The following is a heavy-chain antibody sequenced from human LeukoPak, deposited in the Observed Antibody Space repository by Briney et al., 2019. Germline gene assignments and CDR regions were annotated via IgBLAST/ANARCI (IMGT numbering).Heavy chain of an antibody. CDR1: GYTFTGYY. CDR2: INPNSGGT. D-gene: IGHD3-10*01. J-gene: IGHJ4*02. Sequence: ASVKVSCKSSGYTFTGYYMHWVRQAPGQGLEWMGWINPNSGGTNYAQKFQGRVTMTRDTSISTAYMELSRLVSDDTAVYYCARGSMVRGVIITPPFDYWGQGTLVTVSS. V-gene: IGHV1-2*02. CDR3: ARGSMVRGVIITPPFDY.